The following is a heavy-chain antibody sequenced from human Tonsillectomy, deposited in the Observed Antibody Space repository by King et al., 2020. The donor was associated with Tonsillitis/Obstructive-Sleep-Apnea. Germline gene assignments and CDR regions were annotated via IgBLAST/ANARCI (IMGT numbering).Heavy chain of an antibody. CDR2: IDPSDSYV. D-gene: IGHD5-18*01. V-gene: IGHV5-10-1*03. CDR1: GYSFTKYW. J-gene: IGHJ6*02. CDR3: ARLVDTAMDSDHYYGMDV. Sequence: QLVQSGAEVKKSGESLRISCKGSGYSFTKYWISWVRQMPGKGLEWMGRIDPSDSYVNYNPSFRGHVTISADKSISTAYLKWSRLKASDTGVYYCARLVDTAMDSDHYYGMDVWGQGTTVTVSS.